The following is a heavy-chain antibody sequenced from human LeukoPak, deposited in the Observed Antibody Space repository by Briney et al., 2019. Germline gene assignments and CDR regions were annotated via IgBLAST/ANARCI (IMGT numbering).Heavy chain of an antibody. D-gene: IGHD3-3*01. CDR2: IYYSGST. J-gene: IGHJ6*02. Sequence: SETLSLTCPVSGGSISSYYWSWIRQPPGKGLGWIGYIYYSGSTNYNPSLKSRVTISVDTSKNQFSLKLSSVTAADTAVYYCARDKDLEGMDVWGQGTTVTVSS. CDR3: ARDKDLEGMDV. CDR1: GGSISSYY. V-gene: IGHV4-59*01.